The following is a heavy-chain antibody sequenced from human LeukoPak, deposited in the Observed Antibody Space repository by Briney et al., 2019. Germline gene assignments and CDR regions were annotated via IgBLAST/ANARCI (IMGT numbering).Heavy chain of an antibody. Sequence: GGSLRLSCAASGFTFSNYWMHWVRQAPGKGLVWVSRINSDGRRTRYADSVRGRFTISRDNAKNTLYLQMNSLRAADTAVYYCGRELDWLPTLDYWGQGTLVTVSS. CDR3: GRELDWLPTLDY. J-gene: IGHJ4*02. V-gene: IGHV3-74*01. D-gene: IGHD3-9*01. CDR1: GFTFSNYW. CDR2: INSDGRRT.